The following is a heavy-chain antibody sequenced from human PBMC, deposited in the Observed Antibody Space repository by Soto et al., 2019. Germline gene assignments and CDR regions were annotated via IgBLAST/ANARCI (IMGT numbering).Heavy chain of an antibody. J-gene: IGHJ5*02. V-gene: IGHV3-21*01. CDR2: ISSNSNYI. CDR1: GFTFSTDS. D-gene: IGHD3-16*01. Sequence: GSLRLSCAASGFTFSTDSMNWVRQAPGKGLEWVSSISSNSNYIYYADSVKGRFTISRDNANNSLYLQMNSLRAEDTAVYYCARDSYMGFDPWGQGT. CDR3: ARDSYMGFDP.